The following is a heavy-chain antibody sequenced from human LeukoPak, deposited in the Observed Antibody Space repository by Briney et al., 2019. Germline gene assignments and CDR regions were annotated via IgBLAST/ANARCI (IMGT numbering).Heavy chain of an antibody. CDR2: INAGNGNT. CDR3: ARDTGYSSGWYPSPGWFDP. D-gene: IGHD6-19*01. CDR1: GYTFTSHY. J-gene: IGHJ5*02. V-gene: IGHV1-3*03. Sequence: ASVKVSCKASGYTFTSHYMHWVRQAPGQRLEWMGWINAGNGNTKYSQEFQGRVTITRDTSASTAYMELSSLRSEDMAVYYCARDTGYSSGWYPSPGWFDPWGQGTLVTVSS.